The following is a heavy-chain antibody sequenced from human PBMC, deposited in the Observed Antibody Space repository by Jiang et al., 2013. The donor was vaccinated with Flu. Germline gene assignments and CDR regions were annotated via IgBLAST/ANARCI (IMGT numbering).Heavy chain of an antibody. Sequence: CKASGYTFTSHDINWVRQATGQGLEWMGWMSPTSGNTAYALKFQGRVTMTRSTSISTAYMELSSLSSEDTAIYYCVRSTLDLWGQGTLVTVSS. CDR3: VRSTLDL. D-gene: IGHD2-15*01. V-gene: IGHV1-8*02. J-gene: IGHJ5*02. CDR1: GYTFTSHD. CDR2: MSPTSGNT.